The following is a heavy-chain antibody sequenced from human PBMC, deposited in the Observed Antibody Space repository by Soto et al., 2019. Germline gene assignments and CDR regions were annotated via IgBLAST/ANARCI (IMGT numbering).Heavy chain of an antibody. D-gene: IGHD3-3*01. CDR2: INPNSGGT. V-gene: IGHV1-2*04. CDR3: ARDARATIFGVVRYYYYGMDV. CDR1: GYTFTGYY. J-gene: IGHJ6*02. Sequence: ASVKVSCKASGYTFTGYYMHLVRQAPGQGLEWMGWINPNSGGTNYAQKFQGWVTMTRDTSISTAYMELSRLRSDDTAVYYCARDARATIFGVVRYYYYGMDVWGQGTTVTVSS.